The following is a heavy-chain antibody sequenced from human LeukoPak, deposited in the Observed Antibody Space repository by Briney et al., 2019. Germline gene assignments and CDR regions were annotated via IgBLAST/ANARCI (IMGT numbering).Heavy chain of an antibody. D-gene: IGHD6-19*01. J-gene: IGHJ5*02. V-gene: IGHV3-23*01. Sequence: GGSLRLSCAASGFTFNNYAMSWVRQAPGKGLEWVSTISGSGVGTNYADSVKGRFTISRDNSKNTLYLQMNSLRAEDTAVYRCAENGGWSSGFWFDPWGQGTLVTVSS. CDR2: ISGSGVGT. CDR1: GFTFNNYA. CDR3: AENGGWSSGFWFDP.